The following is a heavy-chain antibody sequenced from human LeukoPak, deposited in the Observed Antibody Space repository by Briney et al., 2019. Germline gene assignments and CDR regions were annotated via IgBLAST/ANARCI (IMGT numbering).Heavy chain of an antibody. CDR1: RYNFTNYW. D-gene: IGHD6-13*01. CDR2: IYPGDSDT. V-gene: IGHV5-51*01. CDR3: AREYSSSWYGYFDL. Sequence: GESLKISCKGSRYNFTNYWIGWVRQMPGKGLEWMGIIYPGDSDTRSSPSFQGQVTISVDKSISTAYLQWNSLKASDTGMYYCAREYSSSWYGYFDLWGRGTLVTVSS. J-gene: IGHJ2*01.